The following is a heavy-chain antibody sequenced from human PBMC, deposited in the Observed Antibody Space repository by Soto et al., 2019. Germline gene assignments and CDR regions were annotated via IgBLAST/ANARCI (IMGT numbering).Heavy chain of an antibody. CDR1: DGSISSYY. V-gene: IGHV4-59*01. J-gene: IGHJ3*02. CDR3: ARQYGDYVPGAFDI. D-gene: IGHD4-17*01. CDR2: IYYSGST. Sequence: SETLSLTCTVSDGSISSYYWSWIRQPPGKGLEWIGYIYYSGSTNYNPSLKSRVTISVDTSKNQFSLKLSSVTAADTAAFYWARQYGDYVPGAFDIWGQGTMVTVS.